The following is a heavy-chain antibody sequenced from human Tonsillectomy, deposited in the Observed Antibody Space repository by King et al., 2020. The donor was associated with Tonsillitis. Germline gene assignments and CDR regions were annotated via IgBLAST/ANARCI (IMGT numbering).Heavy chain of an antibody. Sequence: QLVQSGDEVKKPGASVKVSCKASGYSFISYGISWVRQAPGQGLEWMGWISASNGNTNYAQRVQGRVTMTTDTSTTTAYMELRSLRSDDTAIYYCAREWTCSSTSCQVDYWGQGTLVTVSS. CDR3: AREWTCSSTSCQVDY. V-gene: IGHV1-18*01. D-gene: IGHD2-2*01. J-gene: IGHJ4*02. CDR2: ISASNGNT. CDR1: GYSFISYG.